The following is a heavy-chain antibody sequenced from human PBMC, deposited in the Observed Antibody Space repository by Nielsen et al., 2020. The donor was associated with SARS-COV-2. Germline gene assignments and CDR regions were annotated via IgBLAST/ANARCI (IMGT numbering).Heavy chain of an antibody. CDR1: GYTFTGYY. Sequence: ASVKVSCKASGYTFTGYYMHWVRQAPGQGLEWMGWINPNSGGTNYAQKFQGRVTMTRDTSISTAYMELSRLRSEDTAVYYCARAGTITGTDFDYWGQGTLVTVSS. CDR2: INPNSGGT. V-gene: IGHV1-2*02. D-gene: IGHD5-24*01. CDR3: ARAGTITGTDFDY. J-gene: IGHJ4*02.